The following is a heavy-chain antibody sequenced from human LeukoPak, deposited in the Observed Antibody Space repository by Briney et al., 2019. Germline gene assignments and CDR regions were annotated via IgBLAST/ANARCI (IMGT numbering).Heavy chain of an antibody. CDR1: GYTFTGYY. Sequence: ASVKVSCKASGYTFTGYYMHWVRQAPGQGLEWMGWINPNSGGTNYAQKFQGRVTMTRDTSISTAYMELSRLRSDDTAVYYCARYRYDILTAYYYYMDVWGKGTTVTVSS. CDR3: ARYRYDILTAYYYYMDV. J-gene: IGHJ6*03. CDR2: INPNSGGT. V-gene: IGHV1-2*02. D-gene: IGHD3-9*01.